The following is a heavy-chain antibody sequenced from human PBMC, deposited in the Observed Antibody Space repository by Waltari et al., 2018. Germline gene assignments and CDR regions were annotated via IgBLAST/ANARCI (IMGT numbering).Heavy chain of an antibody. D-gene: IGHD2-21*01. J-gene: IGHJ4*02. CDR1: GGSMTNYY. V-gene: IGHV4-59*08. Sequence: QVQLQESGPGLVKPSETLSLICTVSGGSMTNYYWGWVRQPPGRGLEWIGDLYYSGSTYSAGSTAYNPSLKSRVTISINTPRYQFSLELRYVTAADTAVYYCARRDSFTDFWGQGTLIIVSS. CDR3: ARRDSFTDF. CDR2: LYYSGST.